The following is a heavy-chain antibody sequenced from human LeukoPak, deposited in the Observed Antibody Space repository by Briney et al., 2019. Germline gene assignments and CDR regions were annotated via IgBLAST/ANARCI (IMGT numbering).Heavy chain of an antibody. CDR2: TSYDASSK. V-gene: IGHV3-30-3*01. J-gene: IGHJ2*01. Sequence: GGSLRLSCAASGFTFSSYAMHWVRQAPGKGLEWVAFTSYDASSKYYADSVKGRFTISKDNSNNTLSLQMNSLRAEDTAVYYCARTHGGNSANWYFDLWGRGILVTVSS. D-gene: IGHD4-23*01. CDR3: ARTHGGNSANWYFDL. CDR1: GFTFSSYA.